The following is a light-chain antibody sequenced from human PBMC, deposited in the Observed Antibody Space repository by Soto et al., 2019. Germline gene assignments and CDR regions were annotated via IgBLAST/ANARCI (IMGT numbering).Light chain of an antibody. V-gene: IGLV2-14*03. J-gene: IGLJ2*01. Sequence: QSVLTQPASVSGSPGQSITISCTGSSSDVGGYNYVSWYQHHPGKAPKLMIYDVSNRPSGVSNRFSGSKSGNTASLTISGLQAEDEADYYCSSYASSSTLFGGGTKVTVL. CDR1: SSDVGGYNY. CDR3: SSYASSSTL. CDR2: DVS.